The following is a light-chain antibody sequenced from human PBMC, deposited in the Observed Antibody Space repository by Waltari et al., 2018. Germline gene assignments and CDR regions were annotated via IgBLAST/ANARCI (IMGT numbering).Light chain of an antibody. Sequence: QSALTQPASVSGSPGQSITISCTGTSSDVGGYNYVSWYQQHSGKAPKLMIYDVSKRPSGVSNRFSGSKSGNTASLTISGLQAEDEADYYCCSYAGSSTFYVFGTGTKVTVL. CDR2: DVS. CDR1: SSDVGGYNY. V-gene: IGLV2-23*02. CDR3: CSYAGSSTFYV. J-gene: IGLJ1*01.